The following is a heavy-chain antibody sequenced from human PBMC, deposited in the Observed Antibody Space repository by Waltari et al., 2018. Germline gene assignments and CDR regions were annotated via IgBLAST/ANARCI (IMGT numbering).Heavy chain of an antibody. D-gene: IGHD3-22*01. Sequence: QVQLQESGPGLVKPSETLSLTCTVPGGSISSYYWSWLRQPPGKGLEWIGYIYYSGSTNYNPSLKSRVTISVDTSKNQFSLKLSSVTAADTAVYYCAREGFYDSSGYYDYWGQGTLVTVSS. J-gene: IGHJ4*02. CDR3: AREGFYDSSGYYDY. V-gene: IGHV4-59*01. CDR1: GGSISSYY. CDR2: IYYSGST.